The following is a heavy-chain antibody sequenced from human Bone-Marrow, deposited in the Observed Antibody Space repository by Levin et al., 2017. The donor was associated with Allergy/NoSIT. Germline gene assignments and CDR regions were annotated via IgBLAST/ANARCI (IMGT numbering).Heavy chain of an antibody. CDR2: IFPTFATP. Sequence: GASLPLSCPASGGPFRNYVFTWVRQAPGQGLEWVGGIFPTFATPNYAQKFQDRVTITADQSTSTTYMELRSLTSADSAIYYCARVAVRSYPTHQFFQFWGQGTLVTVSS. D-gene: IGHD3-16*02. J-gene: IGHJ1*01. V-gene: IGHV1-69*01. CDR1: GGPFRNYV. CDR3: ARVAVRSYPTHQFFQF.